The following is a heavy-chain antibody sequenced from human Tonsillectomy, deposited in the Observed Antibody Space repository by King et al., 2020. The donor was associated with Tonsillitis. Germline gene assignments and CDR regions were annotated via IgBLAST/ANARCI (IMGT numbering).Heavy chain of an antibody. D-gene: IGHD3/OR15-3a*01. CDR2: ISRSVSTI. V-gene: IGHV3-48*02. J-gene: IGHJ4*02. CDR1: GFTFTSYS. CDR3: ARAWTLDY. Sequence: VQLVESGGGLVQPGGSLRLSCAASGFTFTSYSMNCVRQAPGEGLEWVSYISRSVSTIYYADSVKGRFTISRDSAKKSLYLQMNSLRDEDTAVYYCARAWTLDYWGQGTLVTVSS.